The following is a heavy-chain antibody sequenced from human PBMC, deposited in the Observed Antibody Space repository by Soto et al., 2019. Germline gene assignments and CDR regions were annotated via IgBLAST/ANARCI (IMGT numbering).Heavy chain of an antibody. D-gene: IGHD6-6*01. CDR2: IIPIFGTA. J-gene: IGHJ6*02. V-gene: IGHV1-69*06. Sequence: SVHVSCKASGGTYISYAIRWVRQAPGQGLEWMGGIIPIFGTANYAQKFQGRVTITADKSTSTAYMELSSLRSEETAVYYCARDLYHRPHRAARRSDYYYGMDVWGQGTTVTVSS. CDR3: ARDLYHRPHRAARRSDYYYGMDV. CDR1: GGTYISYA.